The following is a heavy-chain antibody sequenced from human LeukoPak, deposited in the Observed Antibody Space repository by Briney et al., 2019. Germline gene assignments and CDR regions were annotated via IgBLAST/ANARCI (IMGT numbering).Heavy chain of an antibody. V-gene: IGHV1-69*13. CDR2: IIPIFGTA. CDR1: GGTFSSYA. CDR3: ARGKDYYGSGGYYKLRYYFDY. J-gene: IGHJ4*02. Sequence: ASVKVSCKASGGTFSSYAISWVRQAPGQGLEWMGGIIPIFGTANYAQKFQGRVTITADESTSTAYMELSSLRSEDTAVYYCARGKDYYGSGGYYKLRYYFDYWGRGTLVTVSS. D-gene: IGHD3-10*01.